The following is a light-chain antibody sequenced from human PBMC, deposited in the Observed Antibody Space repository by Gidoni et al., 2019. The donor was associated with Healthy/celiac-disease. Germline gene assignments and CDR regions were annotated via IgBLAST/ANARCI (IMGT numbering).Light chain of an antibody. CDR1: SRDVGGYHY. CDR3: SSYAGSNNFVV. J-gene: IGLJ2*01. Sequence: QSALTQPPSASGPPGQSVNISCPGTSRDVGGYHYVSWYQQHPGIAPKLMIYEVPQRPSGVPDRFSGSKSGNTASLTVSGLQAEDEAEYYYSSYAGSNNFVVFGGGTKLTVL. CDR2: EVP. V-gene: IGLV2-8*01.